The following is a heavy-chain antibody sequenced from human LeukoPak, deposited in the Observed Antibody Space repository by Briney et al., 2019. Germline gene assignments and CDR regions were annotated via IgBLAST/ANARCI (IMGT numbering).Heavy chain of an antibody. J-gene: IGHJ3*02. CDR2: FDPEDGET. Sequence: GASVKVSCKVSGYTLTELSMHWVRQAPGKGLEWMGGFDPEDGETIYAQKFQGRVTMTEDTSTDTAYMELSSLRSEDTAVYYCARGAARKVVPAAFYAFDIWGQGTMVTVSS. D-gene: IGHD2-2*01. CDR1: GYTLTELS. V-gene: IGHV1-24*01. CDR3: ARGAARKVVPAAFYAFDI.